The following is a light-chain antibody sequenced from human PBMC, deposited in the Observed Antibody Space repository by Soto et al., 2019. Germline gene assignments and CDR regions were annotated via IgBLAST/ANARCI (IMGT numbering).Light chain of an antibody. J-gene: IGKJ1*01. V-gene: IGKV3-20*01. Sequence: EVMLTQSPGTLSLSPGERATLSCRASQSVSSNYLAWYQQKSGQAPRLLIYGACNRATGIPDRFSGSGSGNDFTLTIRRLEPEDFAVYYCQQYDTSPRTFGQGTKVEFK. CDR2: GAC. CDR1: QSVSSNY. CDR3: QQYDTSPRT.